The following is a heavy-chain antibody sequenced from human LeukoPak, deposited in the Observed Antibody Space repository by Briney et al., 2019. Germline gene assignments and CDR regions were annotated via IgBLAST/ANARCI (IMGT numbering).Heavy chain of an antibody. CDR3: ARDPNWDSWFDP. D-gene: IGHD3-16*01. Sequence: SETLSLTCAVSGYSVGSAYYWVWIRQPPGKGLEWIGTISHNGNAYYNPSLKSRLATSVETSKNQFSLHLNSVTAADTAVYFCARDPNWDSWFDPWGQGALVTVSS. CDR1: GYSVGSAYY. J-gene: IGHJ5*02. V-gene: IGHV4-38-2*02. CDR2: ISHNGNA.